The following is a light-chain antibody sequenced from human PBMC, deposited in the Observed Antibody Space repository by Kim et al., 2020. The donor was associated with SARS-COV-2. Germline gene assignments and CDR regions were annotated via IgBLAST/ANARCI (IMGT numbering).Light chain of an antibody. CDR3: QAWDSSIVV. J-gene: IGLJ2*01. CDR1: ELGNKY. Sequence: SYELTQPPSVSVSPGQTASITCSGDELGNKYVCWYQQKPGQSPVVVISEDDKRPSGIPERFSGSNSGNTATLTIGGTQAMDEADYYCQAWDSSIVVFGGGTQLTVL. CDR2: EDD. V-gene: IGLV3-1*01.